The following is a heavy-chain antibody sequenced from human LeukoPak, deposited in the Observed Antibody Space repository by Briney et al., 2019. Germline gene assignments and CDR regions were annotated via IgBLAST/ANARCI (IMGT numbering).Heavy chain of an antibody. CDR2: INPNSDGT. CDR3: ARAGGVVVTAKTYYFDY. Sequence: GASVKVSCKASGYTFTGYYMHWVRQAPGQGLEWMGWINPNSDGTNYAQKFQGRVNMTRDTSISTSYMELSRLRSHDTAVYYGARAGGVVVTAKTYYFDYWGQGTLVTVSS. D-gene: IGHD2-21*02. J-gene: IGHJ4*02. V-gene: IGHV1-2*02. CDR1: GYTFTGYY.